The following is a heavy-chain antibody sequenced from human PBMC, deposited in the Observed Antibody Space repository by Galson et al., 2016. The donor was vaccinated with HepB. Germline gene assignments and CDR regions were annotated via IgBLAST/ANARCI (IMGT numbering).Heavy chain of an antibody. D-gene: IGHD3-10*01. Sequence: SLRLSCAASGFTFSSYSMNWVRQAPGKGLEWVSYISSSSSPRYYVDSVKGRFTVSRDNTKNSLYLQMNSLRAEDTAVYYCAAGANDAFDIWGRGTLVTVSS. V-gene: IGHV3-48*04. J-gene: IGHJ3*02. CDR3: AAGANDAFDI. CDR2: ISSSSSPR. CDR1: GFTFSSYS.